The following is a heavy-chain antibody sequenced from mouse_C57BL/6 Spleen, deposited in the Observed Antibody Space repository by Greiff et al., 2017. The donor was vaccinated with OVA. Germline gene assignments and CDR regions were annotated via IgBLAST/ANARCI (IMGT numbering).Heavy chain of an antibody. CDR2: IDPETGGT. V-gene: IGHV1-15*01. CDR3: TRRVTGYWYFDV. D-gene: IGHD2-12*01. CDR1: GYTFTDYE. J-gene: IGHJ1*03. Sequence: QVQLKQSGAELVRPGASVTLSCKASGYTFTDYEMHWVKQTPVHGLEWIGAIDPETGGTAYNQKFKGKAILTADKSSSPAYMELRSLTSEDSAVYYCTRRVTGYWYFDVWGTGTTVTVSS.